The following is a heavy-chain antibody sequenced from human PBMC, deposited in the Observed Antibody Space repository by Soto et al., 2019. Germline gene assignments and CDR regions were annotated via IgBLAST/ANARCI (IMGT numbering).Heavy chain of an antibody. J-gene: IGHJ4*02. CDR2: TYYTGTT. Sequence: PSETLSLTCTVSGGSITNYYWTWIRQPPGKGLEWIGYTYYTGTTNYNPSLNSRVTISVDTSKNQFSLQLNSVTAADTAVDYCARGGWSHDVWGRGILVTVAS. CDR3: ARGGWSHDV. CDR1: GGSITNYY. V-gene: IGHV4-59*01. D-gene: IGHD6-19*01.